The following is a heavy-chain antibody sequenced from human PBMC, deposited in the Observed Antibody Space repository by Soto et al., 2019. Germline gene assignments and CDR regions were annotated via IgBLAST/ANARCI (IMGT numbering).Heavy chain of an antibody. J-gene: IGHJ1*01. V-gene: IGHV4-34*01. D-gene: IGHD3-3*01. CDR2: INHSGNT. CDR3: ARLLGEDT. Sequence: SETLSLTCNVSGGSFGGYYWSWIRQSPGKGLEWIGQINHSGNTNYNPSLRSRVTLSADTSKSQLSLKLSSVTAADTAVYYCARLLGEDTWGRGTLVTVSS. CDR1: GGSFGGYY.